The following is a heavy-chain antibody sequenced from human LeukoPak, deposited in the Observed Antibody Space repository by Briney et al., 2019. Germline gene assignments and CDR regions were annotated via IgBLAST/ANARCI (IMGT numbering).Heavy chain of an antibody. CDR3: VKEYHSRGFGAFFDY. J-gene: IGHJ4*02. V-gene: IGHV3-30*18. CDR2: ISTDGGIK. Sequence: PGGSLRLSCSASKFTFSHYGMQWVRQAPGRGLEWVAVISTDGGIKIYADSVKGRSTLSRDNSINTVDLQMNSLRPEDTAIYYCVKEYHSRGFGAFFDYWGQGALVTVSS. CDR1: KFTFSHYG. D-gene: IGHD3-3*01.